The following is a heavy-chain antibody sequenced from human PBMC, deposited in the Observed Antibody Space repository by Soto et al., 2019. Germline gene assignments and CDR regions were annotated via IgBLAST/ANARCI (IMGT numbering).Heavy chain of an antibody. CDR1: GFTFSSYA. CDR2: NTGSGDST. J-gene: IGHJ4*02. D-gene: IGHD3-3*01. Sequence: GGSLRLSCAASGFTFSSYAMSWVRQAPGKGLEWVSANTGSGDSTYYADSVKGRFTVSRDNSKNTLYLQMNSLRAEDTAVYYCAKVFVFTIREGLAYWGLGTLVTVSS. CDR3: AKVFVFTIREGLAY. V-gene: IGHV3-23*01.